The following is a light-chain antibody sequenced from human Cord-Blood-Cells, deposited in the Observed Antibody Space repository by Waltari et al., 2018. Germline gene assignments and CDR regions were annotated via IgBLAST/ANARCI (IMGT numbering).Light chain of an antibody. V-gene: IGKV2-28*01. Sequence: DLVMTQSPLSLSVTPGEPASISCRSSQSLMHRNGYNYLDWYLQKPGQSPQLLIYLGSNRDCGVPDRFSGSGSGTDFTLKISRVEAEDVGAYYCMQALQTPWTFGQGTKVEIK. CDR2: LGS. J-gene: IGKJ1*01. CDR1: QSLMHRNGYNY. CDR3: MQALQTPWT.